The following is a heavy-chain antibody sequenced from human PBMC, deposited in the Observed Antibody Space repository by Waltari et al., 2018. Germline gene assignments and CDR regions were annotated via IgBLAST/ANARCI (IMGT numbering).Heavy chain of an antibody. CDR3: ASWVEGGFLEWLSFDY. D-gene: IGHD3-3*01. CDR1: GFTFSSYA. CDR2: ISYDGSNK. Sequence: QVQLVESGGGVVQPGRSLRLSCAASGFTFSSYAMPWVRQAPGKGLEWVAVISYDGSNKYYADSVKGRFTISRDNSKNTLYLQMNSLRAEDTAVYYCASWVEGGFLEWLSFDYWGQGTLVTVSS. V-gene: IGHV3-30*01. J-gene: IGHJ4*02.